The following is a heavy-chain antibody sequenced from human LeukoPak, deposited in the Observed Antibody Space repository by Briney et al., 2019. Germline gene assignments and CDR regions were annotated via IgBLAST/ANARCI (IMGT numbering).Heavy chain of an antibody. D-gene: IGHD4-23*01. V-gene: IGHV4-34*01. CDR2: INHSGST. CDR1: GGSFSGYY. Sequence: PSETLSLTCAVYGGSFSGYYWSWIRQPPGKGLEWIGEINHSGSTNYNPSLKSRVTISVDTSKNQFSLKLSSVTAADTAVYYCARDLGYGGKGGIDYWGQGTLVTVSS. CDR3: ARDLGYGGKGGIDY. J-gene: IGHJ4*02.